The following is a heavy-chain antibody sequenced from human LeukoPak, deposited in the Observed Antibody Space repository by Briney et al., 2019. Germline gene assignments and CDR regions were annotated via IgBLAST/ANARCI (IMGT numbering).Heavy chain of an antibody. D-gene: IGHD5-12*01. CDR1: GGSISSSSYY. V-gene: IGHV4-39*07. CDR2: IYYSGST. Sequence: SETLSPTCTVSGGSISSSSYYWGWIRQPPGKGLEWIGSIYYSGSTYYNPSLKSRAPISVDTSKNQFSLKLSSVTAADTAVYYCARVMADSGYEGIDYWGQGTLVTVSS. CDR3: ARVMADSGYEGIDY. J-gene: IGHJ4*02.